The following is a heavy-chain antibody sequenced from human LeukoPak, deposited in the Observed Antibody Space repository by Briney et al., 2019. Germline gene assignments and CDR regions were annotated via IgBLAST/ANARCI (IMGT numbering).Heavy chain of an antibody. D-gene: IGHD1-14*01. CDR2: IYYSGST. CDR1: GGSISSGDYY. CDR3: ARGWEPNNYYYYGMDV. J-gene: IGHJ6*02. V-gene: IGHV4-30-4*01. Sequence: SETLSLTCTVSGGSISSGDYYWSWIRQPPGKGLEWIGYIYYSGSTYYNPSLKSRVTISVDTSKNQFSLKLSSVTAADTAVYYCARGWEPNNYYYYGMDVWGQGTTVTVSS.